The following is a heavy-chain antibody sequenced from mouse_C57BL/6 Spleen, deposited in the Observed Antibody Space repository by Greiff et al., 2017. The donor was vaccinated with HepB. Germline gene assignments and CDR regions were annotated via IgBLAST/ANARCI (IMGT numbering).Heavy chain of an antibody. J-gene: IGHJ2*01. CDR3: ANNRVHFDY. V-gene: IGHV1-59*01. D-gene: IGHD6-1*01. CDR2: IDPSDSYT. CDR1: GYTFTSYW. Sequence: QVQLQHPGAELVRPGTSVKLSCKASGYTFTSYWMHWVKQRPGQGLEWIGVIDPSDSYTNYNQKFKGKATLTVDTSSSTAYMQLSSLTSEDSAVYYCANNRVHFDYWGQGTTLTVSS.